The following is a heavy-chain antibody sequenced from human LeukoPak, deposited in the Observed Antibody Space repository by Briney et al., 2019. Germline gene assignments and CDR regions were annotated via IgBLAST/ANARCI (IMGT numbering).Heavy chain of an antibody. J-gene: IGHJ3*02. CDR1: GYTFTSYV. CDR2: LNPNSGNT. Sequence: ASVKVSCKASGYTFTSYVINWVRQAPGQGREWMGWLNPNSGNTGYAQKFQGRVTMTKDTSISTAYMELSSLKSEDTAVYFCATSLIGDTYRWHDAFDIWGQGTMVTVSS. D-gene: IGHD2-8*02. V-gene: IGHV1-8*01. CDR3: ATSLIGDTYRWHDAFDI.